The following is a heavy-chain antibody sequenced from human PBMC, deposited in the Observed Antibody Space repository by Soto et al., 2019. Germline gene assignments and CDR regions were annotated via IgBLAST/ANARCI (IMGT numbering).Heavy chain of an antibody. CDR3: ARLSIGYCSGGSCPDYYYGMDV. V-gene: IGHV5-51*01. Sequence: PGESLKISCKGSGYSFTSYWIGWVRQMPGKGLEWMGVIYPGDSDTRYSPSFQGQVTISADKSISTAYLHWSSLKASDTAMYYCARLSIGYCSGGSCPDYYYGMDVWGQGTTVTVSS. J-gene: IGHJ6*02. CDR1: GYSFTSYW. D-gene: IGHD2-15*01. CDR2: IYPGDSDT.